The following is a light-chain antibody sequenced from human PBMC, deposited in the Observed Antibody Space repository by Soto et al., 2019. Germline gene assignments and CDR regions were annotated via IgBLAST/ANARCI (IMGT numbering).Light chain of an antibody. CDR3: QQRSNWPLLT. V-gene: IGKV3D-20*02. Sequence: EIVLTQSPPTLSLSPGEKATLSCRASQSVSSIHLAWYQQKPGQAPRLLIYGASSRATGIPDRFSGSGSGTDFTLTISRLEPEDFAVYYCQQRSNWPLLTFGGGTKVDI. J-gene: IGKJ4*01. CDR1: QSVSSIH. CDR2: GAS.